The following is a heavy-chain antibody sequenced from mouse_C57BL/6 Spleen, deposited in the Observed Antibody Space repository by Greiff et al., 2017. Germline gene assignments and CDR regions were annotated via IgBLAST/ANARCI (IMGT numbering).Heavy chain of an antibody. D-gene: IGHD1-1*01. V-gene: IGHV5-9*01. CDR1: GFTFSSYT. Sequence: EVQLVESGGGLVKPGGSLKLSCAASGFTFSSYTMSWVRQTPEKRLEWVATISGGGGNTYYPGSVKGRFTISRDNAKNTLYLQMSSLRSEDTALYYCARHYGSSYAYFDVWGTGTTVTVSS. J-gene: IGHJ1*03. CDR2: ISGGGGNT. CDR3: ARHYGSSYAYFDV.